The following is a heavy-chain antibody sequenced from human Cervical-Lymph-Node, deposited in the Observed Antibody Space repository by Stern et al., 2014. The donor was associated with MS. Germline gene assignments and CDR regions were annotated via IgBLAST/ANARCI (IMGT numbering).Heavy chain of an antibody. D-gene: IGHD7-27*01. V-gene: IGHV3-30*18. CDR2: ISYDGSEE. CDR3: AKEPARLGYFDY. J-gene: IGHJ4*02. CDR1: GFTFSSSA. Sequence: MQLVESGGGVVQLGRSLRLSCAASGFTFSSSAMHWVRQAPGKGLEWVAFISYDGSEEYYADSVKCRFTISRDNSKNTLFLQMNSLRAEDTAVFYCAKEPARLGYFDYWGQGALVTVSS.